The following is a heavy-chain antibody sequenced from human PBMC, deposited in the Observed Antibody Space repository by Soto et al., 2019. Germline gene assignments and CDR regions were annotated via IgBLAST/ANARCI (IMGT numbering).Heavy chain of an antibody. J-gene: IGHJ5*02. V-gene: IGHV4-59*01. Sequence: PSETLSLTCTVSGGSINTYYWSWIRQPPGKGLEWIGYIYYSGSTNYNPSLKSRVTISVDTSKNQFSLKLSSVTAADTAVYYCARSVDPWGQGTLVTVS. CDR2: IYYSGST. CDR1: GGSINTYY. CDR3: ARSVDP.